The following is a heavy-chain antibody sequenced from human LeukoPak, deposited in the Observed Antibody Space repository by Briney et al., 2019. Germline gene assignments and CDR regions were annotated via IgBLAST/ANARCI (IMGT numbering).Heavy chain of an antibody. CDR1: GYTFTDYY. D-gene: IGHD1-14*01. CDR3: AKDRPHPSAEPTNFDD. Sequence: GASVKVSCKASGYTFTDYYIHWVRQAPGQGLEWMGWINTYSDNTNYAQEFRGRVTMTRDTSISTAYMEVTRLQSDDTAVYYCAKDRPHPSAEPTNFDDWGQGTLVTVSS. CDR2: INTYSDNT. V-gene: IGHV1-2*02. J-gene: IGHJ4*02.